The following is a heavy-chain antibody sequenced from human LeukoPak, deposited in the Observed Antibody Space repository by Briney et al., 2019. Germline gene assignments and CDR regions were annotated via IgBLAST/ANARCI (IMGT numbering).Heavy chain of an antibody. D-gene: IGHD2-8*01. J-gene: IGHJ3*02. CDR1: RYTFTGYY. Sequence: ASVKVSCMASRYTFTGYYMHWVRQAPGQGVAWVGIIKPSGSSTSYAQKFQGRVTMPRDTSTSTVYMELSSLRSEDTAVYYCAGGTTNTKGAFDMWGQGTMVTVSS. CDR3: AGGTTNTKGAFDM. CDR2: IKPSGSST. V-gene: IGHV1-46*01.